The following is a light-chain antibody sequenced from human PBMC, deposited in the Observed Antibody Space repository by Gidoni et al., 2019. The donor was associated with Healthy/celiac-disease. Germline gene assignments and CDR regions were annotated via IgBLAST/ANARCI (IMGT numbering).Light chain of an antibody. J-gene: IGKJ1*01. CDR2: KAS. CDR3: QQYNSYSEWT. Sequence: IQMTQSPSTLSASAGDRVTITCRASQSISSWLDWYQQKPGKAPKLLIYKASSLESGVPSRFSGSGSGTEFTLTISSLQPDDFATYYCQQYNSYSEWTFGQGTKVEIK. V-gene: IGKV1-5*03. CDR1: QSISSW.